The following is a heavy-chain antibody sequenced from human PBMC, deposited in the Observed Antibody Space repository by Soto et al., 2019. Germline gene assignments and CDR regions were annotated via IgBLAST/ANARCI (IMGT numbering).Heavy chain of an antibody. CDR2: INPSGGST. CDR3: ARAYDSSGYSYYYGMDV. Sequence: ASVKVSCKASGYTFTSYYMHWVRQAPGQGLEWMGIINPSGGSTSYAQKLKGRVTMTRDTSTSTVYMELSSLRSEDTAVYYCARAYDSSGYSYYYGMDVWGQGTTVTVSS. V-gene: IGHV1-46*01. J-gene: IGHJ6*02. CDR1: GYTFTSYY. D-gene: IGHD3-22*01.